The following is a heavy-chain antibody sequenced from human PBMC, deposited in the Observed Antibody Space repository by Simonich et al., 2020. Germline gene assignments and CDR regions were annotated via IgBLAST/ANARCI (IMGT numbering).Heavy chain of an antibody. CDR1: GFTFSSYS. CDR2: ISSSSSYI. Sequence: EVQLVESGGGLVKPGGSLRLSCAASGFTFSSYSMNWVRQAPGKGLAWVSSISSSSSYIYYADSVKGRFTISRDNAKNSLYLQMNSLRAEDTAVYYCARDRGTGVAMDYWGQGTLVTVSS. D-gene: IGHD7-27*01. V-gene: IGHV3-21*01. J-gene: IGHJ4*02. CDR3: ARDRGTGVAMDY.